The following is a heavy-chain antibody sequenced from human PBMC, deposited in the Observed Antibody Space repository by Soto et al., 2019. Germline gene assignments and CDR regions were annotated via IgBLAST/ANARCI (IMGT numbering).Heavy chain of an antibody. Sequence: GGSLRLSCAASGFTFSSYSMNWVRQAPGKGLEWVSYTSSSSSTIYYADSVKGRFTISRDNAKNSLYLQMNSLRDEDTAVYYCARDLVVAGNYYYHGMDVWGQGTTVTVSS. J-gene: IGHJ6*02. CDR1: GFTFSSYS. V-gene: IGHV3-48*02. CDR2: TSSSSSTI. CDR3: ARDLVVAGNYYYHGMDV. D-gene: IGHD2-15*01.